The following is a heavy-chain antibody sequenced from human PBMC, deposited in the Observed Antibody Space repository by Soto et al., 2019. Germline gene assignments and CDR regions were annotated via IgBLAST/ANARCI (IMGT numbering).Heavy chain of an antibody. CDR3: ARESGDWPLNWFDP. D-gene: IGHD2-21*02. Sequence: PGESLRPSCAASGFNFSNHLMHWVRQRPAEGLVWVSRITSDGKSKAYAESVKGRFAISRDNAKNTLYLQMNGLTAEDTAVYYCARESGDWPLNWFDPWGQGTLVTVSS. J-gene: IGHJ5*02. CDR1: GFNFSNHL. CDR2: ITSDGKSK. V-gene: IGHV3-74*01.